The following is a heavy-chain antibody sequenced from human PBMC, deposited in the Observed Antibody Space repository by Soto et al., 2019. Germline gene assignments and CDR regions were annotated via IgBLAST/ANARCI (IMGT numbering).Heavy chain of an antibody. CDR3: ARDGSSSAGIDY. V-gene: IGHV4-31*03. D-gene: IGHD6-6*01. Sequence: TLSLTCTVSGGSISSGGYYWSWIRQHPGKGLEWIGYIYYSGSTYYNPSLKSRVTISVDTSKNQFSLKLSSVTAADTAVYYCARDGSSSAGIDYWGQGTLVTVSS. CDR2: IYYSGST. J-gene: IGHJ4*02. CDR1: GGSISSGGYY.